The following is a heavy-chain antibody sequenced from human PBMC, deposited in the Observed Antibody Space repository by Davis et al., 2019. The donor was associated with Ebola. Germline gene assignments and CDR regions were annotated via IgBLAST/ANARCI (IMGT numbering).Heavy chain of an antibody. CDR2: IYSGGST. D-gene: IGHD5-18*01. J-gene: IGHJ4*02. CDR1: GFTVSSNY. Sequence: PGGSLRLFCAASGFTVSSNYMSWVRQAPGKGLEWVSVIYSGGSTYYADSVKGRFTISRDNSKNTLYLQMNSLRAEDTAVYYCAKVGYSYGQFDYWGQGTLVTVSS. V-gene: IGHV3-53*01. CDR3: AKVGYSYGQFDY.